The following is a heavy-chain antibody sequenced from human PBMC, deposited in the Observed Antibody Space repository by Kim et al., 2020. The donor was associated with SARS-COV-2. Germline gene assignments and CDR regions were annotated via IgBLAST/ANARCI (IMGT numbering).Heavy chain of an antibody. V-gene: IGHV4-30-4*01. CDR1: GGSISSGDYY. CDR2: IYYSGST. Sequence: SETLSLTCTVSGGSISSGDYYWSWIRQPPGKGLEWIGYIYYSGSTYYNPSLKSRVTISVDTSKNQFSLKLSSVTAADTAVYYCARVVRSGYSKAFGYWGQGTLVTVSS. D-gene: IGHD3-22*01. CDR3: ARVVRSGYSKAFGY. J-gene: IGHJ4*02.